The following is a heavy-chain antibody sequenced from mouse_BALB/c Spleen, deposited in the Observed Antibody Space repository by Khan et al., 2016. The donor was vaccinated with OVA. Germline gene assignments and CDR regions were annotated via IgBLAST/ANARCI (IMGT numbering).Heavy chain of an antibody. CDR1: GFSFSDYG. Sequence: QVQLKQSGPGLVAPSQNLSITCTVSGFSFSDYGVSWIRQPPGKGLEWLGVIWGGGSTYYNSALKSRLSICKDNYKSQVFLIMSSLQSDDTAMFYSAEGVWSYYYTLDYWGQGTSVTVSS. V-gene: IGHV2-6-5*01. J-gene: IGHJ4*01. CDR3: AEGVWSYYYTLDY. CDR2: IWGGGST.